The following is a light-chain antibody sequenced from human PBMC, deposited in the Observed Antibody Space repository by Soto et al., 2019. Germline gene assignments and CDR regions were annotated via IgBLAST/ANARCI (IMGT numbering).Light chain of an antibody. J-gene: IGLJ2*01. Sequence: QSALTQPPSASGSPGQSVTISCTGTRSDVGGYNYVSWYQQHPGKAPKLMIHDVSRRPSGVPDRFSGSKSGNTASLTVSGLQPEDEADYYCSSYAGSNIVIFGGGTKLTVL. CDR2: DVS. CDR1: RSDVGGYNY. V-gene: IGLV2-8*01. CDR3: SSYAGSNIVI.